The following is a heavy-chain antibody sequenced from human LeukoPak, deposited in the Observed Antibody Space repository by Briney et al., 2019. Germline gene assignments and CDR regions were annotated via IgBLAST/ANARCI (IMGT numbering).Heavy chain of an antibody. Sequence: GGSLRLSCVASGFTFTDYAMSWVRHAPGGGLEWVSSIGGGGLNAQYADSVKGRFSISRDTSTNTLYLEMNSLRADDSALYYCAKDNFGLVPYCFDSWGQGTLVTVSS. D-gene: IGHD2-21*01. CDR1: GFTFTDYA. V-gene: IGHV3-23*01. CDR2: IGGGGLNA. CDR3: AKDNFGLVPYCFDS. J-gene: IGHJ4*02.